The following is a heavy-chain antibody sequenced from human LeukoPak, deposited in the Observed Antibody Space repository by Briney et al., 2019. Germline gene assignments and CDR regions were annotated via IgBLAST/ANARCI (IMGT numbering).Heavy chain of an antibody. V-gene: IGHV3-7*01. D-gene: IGHD5-12*01. J-gene: IGHJ4*02. CDR2: IKQDGSEK. CDR1: GFTFSSSW. Sequence: PGGSLRLSCAASGFTFSSSWMSWVRQAPGKGLEWVANIKQDGSEKYYVDSVKGRFTISRDNAKNSLDLQMNSLRAEDTAVYYCARELHSGYADLDYWGQGTLVTVSS. CDR3: ARELHSGYADLDY.